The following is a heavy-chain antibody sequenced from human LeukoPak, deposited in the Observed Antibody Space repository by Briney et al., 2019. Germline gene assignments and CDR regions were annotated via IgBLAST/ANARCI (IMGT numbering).Heavy chain of an antibody. V-gene: IGHV3-30*03. CDR1: GFTFSIYG. D-gene: IGHD3-10*01. J-gene: IGHJ4*02. CDR3: APDESYYGSGSYYNAPTTY. Sequence: GRSLRLSCAACGFTFSIYGTHWVRQAPGKGLEWVAVISYDGSNKYYADSVKGRFTISRDNSKNTLYLQMNSLRAEDTAVYYCAPDESYYGSGSYYNAPTTYWGQGTLVTVSS. CDR2: ISYDGSNK.